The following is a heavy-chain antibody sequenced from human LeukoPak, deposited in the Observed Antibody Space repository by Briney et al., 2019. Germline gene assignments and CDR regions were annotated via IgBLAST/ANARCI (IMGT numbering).Heavy chain of an antibody. V-gene: IGHV3-48*01. Sequence: GGSLRLSCAASGLTFTTYSMNWVRQAPGKGLEWLSYISSSSTNIDYADSVKGRFTITRDNARNSLYLHMNSLRAEDTAVYYCARGRNYGEGDYWGQGTLVTVSS. CDR2: ISSSSTNI. CDR1: GLTFTTYS. D-gene: IGHD4-17*01. J-gene: IGHJ4*02. CDR3: ARGRNYGEGDY.